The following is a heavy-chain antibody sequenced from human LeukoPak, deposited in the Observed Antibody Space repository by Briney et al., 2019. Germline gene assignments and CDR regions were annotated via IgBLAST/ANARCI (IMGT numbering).Heavy chain of an antibody. CDR3: ARDKGGITMVRGVINFDY. CDR2: IYYSGST. V-gene: IGHV4-39*02. CDR1: GGSISSSTYY. Sequence: SETLSLTCTVSGGSISSSTYYWGWIRQPPGKGLEWIGSIYYSGSTYYNPSLKSRVTISVDTSKNQFSLKLSSVTAADTAVYYCARDKGGITMVRGVINFDYWGQGTLVTVSS. D-gene: IGHD3-10*01. J-gene: IGHJ4*02.